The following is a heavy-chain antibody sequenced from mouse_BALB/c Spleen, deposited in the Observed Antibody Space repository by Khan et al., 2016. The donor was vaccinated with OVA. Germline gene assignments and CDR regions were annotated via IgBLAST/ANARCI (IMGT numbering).Heavy chain of an antibody. CDR1: GYTFTNYG. Sequence: QIQLVQSGPELKKPGETVKISCKASGYTFTNYGMNWVKQSPGKALKWMGWINTYTGEPTYADDFKGRFAFSLETSATTVYLQINNLKNEDTSAYFWARPPYFSYALDYWGQGTAVTVSS. CDR2: INTYTGEP. V-gene: IGHV9-3-1*01. J-gene: IGHJ4*01. CDR3: ARPPYFSYALDY. D-gene: IGHD2-10*01.